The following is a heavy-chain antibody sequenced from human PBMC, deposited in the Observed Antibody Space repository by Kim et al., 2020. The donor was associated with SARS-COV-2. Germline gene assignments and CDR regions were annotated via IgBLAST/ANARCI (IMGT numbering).Heavy chain of an antibody. CDR2: INHSGST. J-gene: IGHJ4*02. Sequence: SETLSLTCAVYGGSFSGYYWSWIRQPPGKGLEWIGEINHSGSTNYNPSLKSRVTISVDTSKNQFSLKLSSVTAADTAVYYCASSGSYYLDYWGQGTLVTVSS. V-gene: IGHV4-34*01. D-gene: IGHD1-26*01. CDR3: ASSGSYYLDY. CDR1: GGSFSGYY.